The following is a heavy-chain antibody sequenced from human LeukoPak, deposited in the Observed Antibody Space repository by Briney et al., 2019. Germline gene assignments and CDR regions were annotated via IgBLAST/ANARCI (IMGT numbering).Heavy chain of an antibody. J-gene: IGHJ4*02. CDR1: GGSFSGYY. Sequence: SETLSLTCAVYGGSFSGYYWSWIRQPPGKGLEWIGEINHSRSTNYSPSPKSRVTISVDTSKNQFSLKLSSVTAADTAVYYCARGRIPRAFDYWGQGTLVTVSS. CDR3: ARGRIPRAFDY. D-gene: IGHD5-18*01. CDR2: INHSRST. V-gene: IGHV4-34*01.